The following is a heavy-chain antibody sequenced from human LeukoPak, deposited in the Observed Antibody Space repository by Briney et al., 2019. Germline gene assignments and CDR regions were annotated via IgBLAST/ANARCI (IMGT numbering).Heavy chain of an antibody. CDR2: IDPHSGGT. Sequence: PSASVKVSCKTSGHMFTTYYPHWVRQAPGQGLEWMGWIDPHSGGTNYAEKFQGRVTMTRDTSISTVYMELSSLRSDDTAVYYCARGGTGYSSGWLRAFDIWGQGTMVTVSS. D-gene: IGHD6-19*01. J-gene: IGHJ3*02. CDR1: GHMFTTYY. V-gene: IGHV1-2*02. CDR3: ARGGTGYSSGWLRAFDI.